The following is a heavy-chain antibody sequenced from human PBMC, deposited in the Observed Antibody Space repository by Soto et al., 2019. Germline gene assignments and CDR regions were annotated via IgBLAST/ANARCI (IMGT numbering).Heavy chain of an antibody. CDR1: GLTFSTYA. D-gene: IGHD3-10*01. J-gene: IGHJ4*02. CDR2: ISGNGANT. Sequence: EVQLLGSGGGLVQPGGSLRLSCAASGLTFSTYAMSWVRQAPGKGLEWVSSISGNGANTYYTDSVKGRFIISRDNFTKTLFLQKNSLSAADTALYYCATDRQNSSGSGGCYYNAGGDYWGQGTLVTVSS. CDR3: ATDRQNSSGSGGCYYNAGGDY. V-gene: IGHV3-23*01.